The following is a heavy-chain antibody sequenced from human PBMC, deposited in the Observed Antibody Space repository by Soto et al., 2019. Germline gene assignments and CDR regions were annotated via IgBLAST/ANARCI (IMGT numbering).Heavy chain of an antibody. CDR3: ARHAISGLQVSPEYFQH. Sequence: QVQLVQSGAEVKKPGSSVKVSCKASGGTFSSYTISWVRQAPGQGLEWMGRIIPILGIANYAQKFQGRVTITADKSTSTAYMELSSLRSEDTAVYYCARHAISGLQVSPEYFQHWGQVTLVTVSA. J-gene: IGHJ1*01. V-gene: IGHV1-69*02. CDR1: GGTFSSYT. D-gene: IGHD5-12*01. CDR2: IIPILGIA.